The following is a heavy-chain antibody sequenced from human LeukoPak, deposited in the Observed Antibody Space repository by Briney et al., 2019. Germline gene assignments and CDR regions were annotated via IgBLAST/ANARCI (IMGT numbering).Heavy chain of an antibody. CDR1: GGSFSGYY. J-gene: IGHJ5*02. CDR2: INHSGST. CDR3: AQAAAGNSRRYSSGYYPGA. V-gene: IGHV4-34*01. Sequence: PSETLSLTCAVYGGSFSGYYWSWIRQPPGKGLEWIGEINHSGSTNYNPSLKSRVTISVDTSKNQFSLKLSSVTAADTAVYYCAQAAAGNSRRYSSGYYPGAWGQGTLVTVSS. D-gene: IGHD3-22*01.